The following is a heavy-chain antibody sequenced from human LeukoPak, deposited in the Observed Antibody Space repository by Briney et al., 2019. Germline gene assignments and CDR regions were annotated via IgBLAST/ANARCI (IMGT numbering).Heavy chain of an antibody. CDR1: GGSISSSSYY. CDR2: IYYSGST. CDR3: ARETGYSSGWHLDY. Sequence: SETLSLTCTVSGGSISSSSYYWGWIRQPPGKGLGWVGSIYYSGSTYYNPSLKSRVTISVDTSKNQFSLKLSSVTAADTAVYYCARETGYSSGWHLDYWGQGTLVTVSS. D-gene: IGHD6-19*01. J-gene: IGHJ4*02. V-gene: IGHV4-39*07.